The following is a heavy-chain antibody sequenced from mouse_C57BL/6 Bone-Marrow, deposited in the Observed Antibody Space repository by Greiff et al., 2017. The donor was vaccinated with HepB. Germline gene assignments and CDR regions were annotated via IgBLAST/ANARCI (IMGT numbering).Heavy chain of an antibody. J-gene: IGHJ3*01. CDR1: GYTFTDYY. V-gene: IGHV1-26*01. CDR3: ARGWDYVSFAY. CDR2: INPNNGGT. D-gene: IGHD2-4*01. Sequence: EVQLQQSGPELVKPGASVKISCKASGYTFTDYYMNWVKQSHGKSLAWIGDINPNNGGTSYNQKFKGKATLTVDKSSSTAYMELRSLSSEDSAVYYCARGWDYVSFAYWGQGTLVTVSA.